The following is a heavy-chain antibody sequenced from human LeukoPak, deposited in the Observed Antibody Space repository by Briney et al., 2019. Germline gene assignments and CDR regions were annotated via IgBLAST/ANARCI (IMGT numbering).Heavy chain of an antibody. CDR2: IRPDGSEG. V-gene: IGHV3-7*01. CDR1: GITFSNSW. CDR3: ASLYGSGKRWVDP. Sequence: TGGSLRLSCTTSGITFSNSWMSWVRQAPGKGLEWVATIRPDGSEGYYADSVRGRFTISRDNAKNSLYLQMNSLRAEDTAVYYCASLYGSGKRWVDPWGQGTLVTVSS. D-gene: IGHD3-10*01. J-gene: IGHJ5*02.